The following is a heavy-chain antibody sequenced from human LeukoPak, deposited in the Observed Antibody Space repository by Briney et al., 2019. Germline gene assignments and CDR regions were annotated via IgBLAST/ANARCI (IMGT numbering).Heavy chain of an antibody. CDR1: GFIVSSNY. D-gene: IGHD1-26*01. CDR2: IYSGGNT. Sequence: GGSLRLSCAASGFIVSSNYMSWVRQAPGKGLEWVSVIYSGGNTYYADSVKGRFTVSRDHSQNTLYFQMNSLRAEDTAVYYCARAEWDLIYRHWGQGTLVTVSS. CDR3: ARAEWDLIYRH. J-gene: IGHJ1*01. V-gene: IGHV3-53*01.